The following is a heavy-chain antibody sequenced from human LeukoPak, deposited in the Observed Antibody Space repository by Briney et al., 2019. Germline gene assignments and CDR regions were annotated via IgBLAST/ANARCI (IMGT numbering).Heavy chain of an antibody. CDR3: ARGNYYGSGRQIYLDY. D-gene: IGHD3-10*01. CDR1: GGSISSGDYY. V-gene: IGHV4-30-4*01. Sequence: SQTLSLTCTVSGGSISSGDYYWSWIRQPPGKGLEWIGYIYYSGSTYYNPSLKSRVTISVDTSKNQFSLKLSSVTAADTAVYYCARGNYYGSGRQIYLDYWGQGTLVTVSS. CDR2: IYYSGST. J-gene: IGHJ4*02.